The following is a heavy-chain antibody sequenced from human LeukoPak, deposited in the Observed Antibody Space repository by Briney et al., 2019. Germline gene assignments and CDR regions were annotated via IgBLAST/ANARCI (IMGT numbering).Heavy chain of an antibody. V-gene: IGHV4-31*03. J-gene: IGHJ4*02. CDR3: ARSRREATVVSLDY. CDR2: IYYSGST. D-gene: IGHD4-23*01. Sequence: SQTLSLTCTVSGGSISSGGNYWSWIRQHPGKGLEWIGYIYYSGSTYYNPSLKSRVTISVDTSKNQFSLKLSSVTAADTAVYYCARSRREATVVSLDYWGQGTLVTVSS. CDR1: GGSISSGGNY.